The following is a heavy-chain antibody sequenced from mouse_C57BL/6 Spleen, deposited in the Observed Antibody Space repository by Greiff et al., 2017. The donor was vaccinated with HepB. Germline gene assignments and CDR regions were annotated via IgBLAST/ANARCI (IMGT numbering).Heavy chain of an antibody. V-gene: IGHV1-69*01. CDR3: AITGGYFDV. D-gene: IGHD4-1*01. Sequence: QVQLQQPGAELVMPGASVKLSCKASGYTFTSYWMHWVKQRPGQGLEWIGEIDPSDSYTNYNQKFKGKSTLTVDKSSSTAYMQLSSLTSEDSAVYYCAITGGYFDVWGTGTTVTVSS. CDR1: GYTFTSYW. J-gene: IGHJ1*03. CDR2: IDPSDSYT.